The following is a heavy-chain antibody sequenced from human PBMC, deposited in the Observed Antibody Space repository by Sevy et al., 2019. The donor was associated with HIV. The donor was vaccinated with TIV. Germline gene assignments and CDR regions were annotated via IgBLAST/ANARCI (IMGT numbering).Heavy chain of an antibody. CDR3: ARFLEWSTSFDY. Sequence: SETLSLTCTVSGGSISSGGYYWSWIRQHPGKGLEWIGYIYYSWSTYYDPSLKSRVTISVDTSKNQFSLKLSSVTAADTAVYYCARFLEWSTSFDYWGQGTLVTVSS. CDR1: GGSISSGGYY. D-gene: IGHD3-3*01. J-gene: IGHJ4*02. V-gene: IGHV4-31*03. CDR2: IYYSWST.